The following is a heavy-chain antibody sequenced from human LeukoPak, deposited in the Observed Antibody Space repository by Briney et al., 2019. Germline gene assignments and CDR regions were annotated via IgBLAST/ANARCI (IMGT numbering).Heavy chain of an antibody. V-gene: IGHV4-39*07. CDR2: IYYSGST. Sequence: SETLSLTCTVSGGSISSSSYYWGWIRQPPGKGLEWIGSIYYSGSTYYNPSLKSRVTISVDTSKNQFSLKLSSVTAADTAVYYCARDMGRFLEWTNFDYWGQGTLVTASS. J-gene: IGHJ4*02. D-gene: IGHD3-3*01. CDR3: ARDMGRFLEWTNFDY. CDR1: GGSISSSSYY.